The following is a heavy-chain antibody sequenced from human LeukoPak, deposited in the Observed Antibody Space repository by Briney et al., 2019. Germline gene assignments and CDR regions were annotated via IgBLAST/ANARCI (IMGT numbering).Heavy chain of an antibody. J-gene: IGHJ4*02. CDR3: MRSLSSSY. D-gene: IGHD2-2*01. CDR2: ISWNGGSI. V-gene: IGHV3-9*01. CDR1: GFTFDDYA. Sequence: GRSLRLSCAASGFTFDDYAMHWVRQAPGEGMEWVSGISWNGGSIGYADSVKGRFTISRDNAKNSLYLQMNSLRVEDTALYYCMRSLSSSYWGQGTLVTVSS.